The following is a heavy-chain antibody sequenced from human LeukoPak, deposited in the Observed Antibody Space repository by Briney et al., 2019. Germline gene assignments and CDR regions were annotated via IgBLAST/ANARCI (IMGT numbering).Heavy chain of an antibody. Sequence: GRSLRLSCAASGFTFDDYAMHWVRQAPGKGLEWVSGISWNSGSIGYADSVKGRFTISRDNAKNSPYLQMNSLRAEDTALYYCAKDSSSGWNWFDPWGQGTLVTVSS. CDR1: GFTFDDYA. V-gene: IGHV3-9*01. CDR2: ISWNSGSI. CDR3: AKDSSSGWNWFDP. D-gene: IGHD6-19*01. J-gene: IGHJ5*02.